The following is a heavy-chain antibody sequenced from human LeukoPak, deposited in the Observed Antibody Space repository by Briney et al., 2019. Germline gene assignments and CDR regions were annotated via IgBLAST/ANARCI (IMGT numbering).Heavy chain of an antibody. CDR3: ARDRSSSWLWTYYYYGMDV. CDR1: GFTFSSYA. D-gene: IGHD6-13*01. J-gene: IGHJ6*02. V-gene: IGHV3-30-3*01. Sequence: GRSLRLSCAASGFTFSSYAMHWVCQAPGKGLEWVAVISYDGSNKYYADSVKGRFTISRDNSKNTLCLQMNSLRAEDTAVYYCARDRSSSWLWTYYYYGMDVWGQGTTVTVSS. CDR2: ISYDGSNK.